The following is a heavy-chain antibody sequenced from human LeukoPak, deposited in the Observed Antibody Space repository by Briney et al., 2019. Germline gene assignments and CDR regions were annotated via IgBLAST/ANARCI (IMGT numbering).Heavy chain of an antibody. CDR1: GFTFSSYS. J-gene: IGHJ4*02. D-gene: IGHD4/OR15-4a*01. CDR3: ARRAGAYSHPYDY. V-gene: IGHV3-21*04. CDR2: ISSSSSYI. Sequence: NAGGSLRLSCAASGFTFSSYSMNWVRQAPGKGLEWVSSISSSSSYIYYADSVKGRFTISRDNSKNTLYLQMNSLRAEDTAVYYCARRAGAYSHPYDYWGQGTLVTVSS.